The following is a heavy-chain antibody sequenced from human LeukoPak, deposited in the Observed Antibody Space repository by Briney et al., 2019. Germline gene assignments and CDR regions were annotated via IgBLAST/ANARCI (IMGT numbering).Heavy chain of an antibody. CDR1: GGSIRSYY. CDR3: AGHHPRNTVDF. D-gene: IGHD2/OR15-2a*01. J-gene: IGHJ4*02. CDR2: ISDIGSI. V-gene: IGHV4-59*08. Sequence: SEALSLTCTVSGGSIRSYYWSWIRQPPGKGLEWIAYISDIGSINYNPSLKSRVTISLDTSKNQFSLKLSSVTAADTAVYYCAGHHPRNTVDFWGQGTLVTVSS.